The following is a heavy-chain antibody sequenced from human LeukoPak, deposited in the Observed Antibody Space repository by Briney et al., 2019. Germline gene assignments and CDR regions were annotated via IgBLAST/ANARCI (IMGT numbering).Heavy chain of an antibody. J-gene: IGHJ6*02. CDR3: ARFLLGVLWGMYGMDV. Sequence: ASVKVSCKASGYTFTSYGISWVRQAPGQGLEWMGWISAYNGNTNYAQKLQGRVTMTTDTSTSTAYMELRSLRSDDTAVYYCARFLLGVLWGMYGMDVWGQGTTVTVSS. CDR2: ISAYNGNT. D-gene: IGHD2-21*01. CDR1: GYTFTSYG. V-gene: IGHV1-18*01.